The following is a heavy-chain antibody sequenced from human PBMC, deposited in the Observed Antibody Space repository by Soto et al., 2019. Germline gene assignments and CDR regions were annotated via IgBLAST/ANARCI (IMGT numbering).Heavy chain of an antibody. CDR1: GFTFSSYG. J-gene: IGHJ4*02. D-gene: IGHD5-18*01. Sequence: GGSLRLSCAASGFTFSSYGMHWVRQAPGKGLEWVAVIWYDGSNKYYADSVKGRFTISRDNSKNTLYLQMNSLRAEDTAVYYCAKYSSQYYFDYWGQGTLVTVS. CDR2: IWYDGSNK. V-gene: IGHV3-33*06. CDR3: AKYSSQYYFDY.